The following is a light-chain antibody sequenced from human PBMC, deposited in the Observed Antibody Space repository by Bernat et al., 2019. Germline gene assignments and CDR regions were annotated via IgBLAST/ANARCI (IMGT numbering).Light chain of an antibody. CDR3: QQFNNYLLT. J-gene: IGKJ4*01. CDR1: HGISSA. Sequence: AIQFTQSPSSLSASVGDRVTITCRASHGISSALAWYQQKPGKAPKLLIYDASSLESGVPSRFSGSGSGTDFTLTIRSLQPEDFATYYCQQFNNYLLTFGGGTKVEIK. CDR2: DAS. V-gene: IGKV1D-13*01.